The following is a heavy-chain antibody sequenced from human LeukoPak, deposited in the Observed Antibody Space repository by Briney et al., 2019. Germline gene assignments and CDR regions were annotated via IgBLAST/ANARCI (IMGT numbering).Heavy chain of an antibody. Sequence: GSLRLSCAASGFTFSTYVMSWLPQPPGKALECIGEINHSGCTKYNPSLNRRVTVPLDTSKNQFSLRLCSVTAADTAVYFCARVTVGATHTGVVYYGMDVWGQGTTVTVSS. CDR3: ARVTVGATHTGVVYYGMDV. V-gene: IGHV4-34*01. CDR2: INHSGCT. J-gene: IGHJ6*02. CDR1: GFTFSTYV. D-gene: IGHD1-26*01.